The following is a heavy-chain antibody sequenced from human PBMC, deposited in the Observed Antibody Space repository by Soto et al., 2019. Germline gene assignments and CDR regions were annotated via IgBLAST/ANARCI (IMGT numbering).Heavy chain of an antibody. CDR3: TTDPHSTGTKY. J-gene: IGHJ4*02. D-gene: IGHD1-1*01. Sequence: GGSLRLSCAASGFTFSDAWMSWVRQAPGAGLEWVGLIKGKTEGGTIDYAAPVKARFTISRDASKNTLYLQMNSLKTEDTAVYYCTTDPHSTGTKYWGQGTLVTVSS. CDR2: IKGKTEGGTI. V-gene: IGHV3-15*01. CDR1: GFTFSDAW.